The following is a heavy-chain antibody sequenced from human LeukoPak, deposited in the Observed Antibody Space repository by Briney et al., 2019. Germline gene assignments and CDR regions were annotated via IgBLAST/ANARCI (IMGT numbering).Heavy chain of an antibody. J-gene: IGHJ5*02. V-gene: IGHV4-4*02. Sequence: MTSETLSLTCAVSGGSISSSNWWSWVRQPPGKGLEWIGEIYHSGSTNYNPSLKSRVTISVDKSKNQFSLKLSSVTAADTAVYYCARQGSRGVIIGGWFDPWGQGTLVTVSS. CDR2: IYHSGST. CDR1: GGSISSSNW. CDR3: ARQGSRGVIIGGWFDP. D-gene: IGHD3-10*01.